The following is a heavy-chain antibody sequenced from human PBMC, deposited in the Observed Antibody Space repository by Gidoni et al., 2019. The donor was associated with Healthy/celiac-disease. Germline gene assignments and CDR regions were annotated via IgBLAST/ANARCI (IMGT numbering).Heavy chain of an antibody. CDR2: ISSSSSYT. V-gene: IGHV3-11*05. J-gene: IGHJ3*02. CDR3: ARVVVSTNAFDI. D-gene: IGHD1-1*01. CDR1: GFTFSDYY. Sequence: QVQLVESGGGLVKPGGSLRLSCTASGFTFSDYYMSWIRQAPGKGLEWVSYISSSSSYTNYADSVKGRFTISRDNAKNSLYLQMNSLRAEDTAVYYCARVVVSTNAFDIWGQGTMVTVSS.